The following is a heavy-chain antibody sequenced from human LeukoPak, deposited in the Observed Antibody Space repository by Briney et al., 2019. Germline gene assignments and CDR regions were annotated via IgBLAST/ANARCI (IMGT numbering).Heavy chain of an antibody. CDR1: GGSISSYY. Sequence: SETLSLTCIVSGGSISSYYWSWIRQPPGKGLEWIGYIYYSGSTNYNPSLKSRVAISVDTSKNQFSLKLSSVTAADTAVYYCARAGFSSGFYYLDYWGQGTLVTVSS. D-gene: IGHD3-22*01. CDR3: ARAGFSSGFYYLDY. J-gene: IGHJ4*02. V-gene: IGHV4-59*01. CDR2: IYYSGST.